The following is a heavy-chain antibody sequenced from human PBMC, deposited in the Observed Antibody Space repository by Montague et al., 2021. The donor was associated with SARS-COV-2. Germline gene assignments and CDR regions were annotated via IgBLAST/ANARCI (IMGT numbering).Heavy chain of an antibody. CDR2: IYYSGST. Sequence: SETLSLTCTVSGGSISSSSYYWGWIRQPPGKGLEWIGSIYYSGSTYYXPCLKSRVTISVDTSKNQFSLKLSSVTAADTAVYYCARHFKVTFVRWLQPRGGFDYWGQGTLVTVSS. CDR3: ARHFKVTFVRWLQPRGGFDY. CDR1: GGSISSSSYY. V-gene: IGHV4-39*01. D-gene: IGHD5-24*01. J-gene: IGHJ4*02.